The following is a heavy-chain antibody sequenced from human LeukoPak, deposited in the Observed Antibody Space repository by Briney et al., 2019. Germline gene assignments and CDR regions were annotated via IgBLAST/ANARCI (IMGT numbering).Heavy chain of an antibody. CDR1: GGSISSGSYY. CDR2: IYTSGST. CDR3: ARAGKYGSYVV. J-gene: IGHJ4*02. Sequence: SETLSLTCTVSGGSISSGSYYWSRIRQPAGKGLEWIGRIYTSGSTNYNPSLKSRVTISVDTSKNQFSLKLSSVTAADTAAYYCARAGKYGSYVVWGQGTLVTVSS. V-gene: IGHV4-61*02. D-gene: IGHD4-17*01.